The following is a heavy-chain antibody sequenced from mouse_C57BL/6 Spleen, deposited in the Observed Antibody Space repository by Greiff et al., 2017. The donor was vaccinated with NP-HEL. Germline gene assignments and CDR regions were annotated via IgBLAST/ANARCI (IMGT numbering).Heavy chain of an antibody. Sequence: EVQLVESGGGLVKPGGSLKLSCAASGFTFSDYGMHWVRQAPEKGLEWVAYISSGSSTIYYADTVKGRFTISRDNAKNTLFLQMTSLRAEDTAMYYCARPGGSTCDYWGQGTTLTVSS. V-gene: IGHV5-17*01. J-gene: IGHJ2*01. CDR3: ARPGGSTCDY. CDR1: GFTFSDYG. CDR2: ISSGSSTI. D-gene: IGHD1-1*01.